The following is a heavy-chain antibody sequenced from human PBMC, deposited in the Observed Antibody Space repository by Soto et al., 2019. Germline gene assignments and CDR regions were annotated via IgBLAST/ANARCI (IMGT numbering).Heavy chain of an antibody. CDR2: INSDGSST. CDR1: GFTFSSYW. CDR3: ARVPRIARTYYFDY. V-gene: IGHV3-74*01. J-gene: IGHJ4*02. Sequence: GGSLRLSCAASGFTFSSYWMHWVRQAPGKGLVWVSRINSDGSSTSYADSVKGRFTISRDNAKNTLYLQMNSLRAEDTAVYYCARVPRIARTYYFDYWGQGTLVTVSS. D-gene: IGHD2-15*01.